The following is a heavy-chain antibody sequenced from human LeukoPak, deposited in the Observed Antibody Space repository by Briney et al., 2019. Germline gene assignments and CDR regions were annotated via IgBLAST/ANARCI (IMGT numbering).Heavy chain of an antibody. CDR2: ISSSGSTI. CDR1: GSTFSDYY. Sequence: GGSLRLSCAASGSTFSDYYMSWIRQAPGKGLEWVSYISSSGSTIYYADSVKGRFTVSRDNAKNSLYLQMNSLRAEDTAVYYCARCSYGYGSGPNMDVWGKGTTVTVSS. D-gene: IGHD5-18*01. CDR3: ARCSYGYGSGPNMDV. V-gene: IGHV3-11*01. J-gene: IGHJ6*03.